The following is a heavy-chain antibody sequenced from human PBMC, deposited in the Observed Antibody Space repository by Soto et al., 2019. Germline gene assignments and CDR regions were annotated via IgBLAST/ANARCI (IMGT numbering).Heavy chain of an antibody. V-gene: IGHV1-18*01. CDR2: ISAYNGNT. J-gene: IGHJ6*02. D-gene: IGHD3-3*01. Sequence: ASVKVSCKASGYTFTSYGISWVRQAPGQGLEWMGWISAYNGNTNYAQKLQGRVTTTTDTSTSTAYMELRSLRSDDTAVYYCARIIGFGAGSYYYYGMDVWGQGTTVTVSS. CDR1: GYTFTSYG. CDR3: ARIIGFGAGSYYYYGMDV.